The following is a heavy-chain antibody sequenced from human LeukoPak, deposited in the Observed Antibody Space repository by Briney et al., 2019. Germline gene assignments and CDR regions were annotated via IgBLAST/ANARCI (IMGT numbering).Heavy chain of an antibody. CDR3: ARDPVDQPYWFFDL. J-gene: IGHJ2*01. D-gene: IGHD2-2*01. CDR1: GGSISGSY. Sequence: SETLSLTCTVSGGSISGSYWNWIRQPPGKGLEWLGYIYYSGSTNNYNPSLKSRVTISVDTSKKQFSLKLSSVTAADTAVYYCARDPVDQPYWFFDLWGRGTLVTVSS. V-gene: IGHV4-59*01. CDR2: IYYSGST.